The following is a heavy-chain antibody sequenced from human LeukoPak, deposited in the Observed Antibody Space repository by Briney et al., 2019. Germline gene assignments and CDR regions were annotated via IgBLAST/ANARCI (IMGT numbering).Heavy chain of an antibody. Sequence: QSGGSLRLSCAASGFTFSSYSMNWVRQAPGKGLEWVSYISSSSSTIYYADSVKGRFTISRDNAKNSLYLQMNSLRAEDTAVYYCARDFLGYCSSTSCWGQGTLVTVSS. D-gene: IGHD2-2*01. V-gene: IGHV3-48*01. J-gene: IGHJ4*02. CDR2: ISSSSSTI. CDR3: ARDFLGYCSSTSC. CDR1: GFTFSSYS.